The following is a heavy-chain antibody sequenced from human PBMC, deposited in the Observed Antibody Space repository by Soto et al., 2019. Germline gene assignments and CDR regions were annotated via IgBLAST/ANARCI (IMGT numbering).Heavy chain of an antibody. CDR1: GYTFTGYY. J-gene: IGHJ3*02. D-gene: IGHD3-9*01. Sequence: ASVKVSCKASGYTFTGYYMHWVRQAPGQGLEWMGWITPNSGGTNYAQNFQGRVTMTRDTSISTAYMDLSRLKSDDTAVYYCARDRGYDVLTGYSYDAFEIWGQGTMVTASS. CDR2: ITPNSGGT. V-gene: IGHV1-2*02. CDR3: ARDRGYDVLTGYSYDAFEI.